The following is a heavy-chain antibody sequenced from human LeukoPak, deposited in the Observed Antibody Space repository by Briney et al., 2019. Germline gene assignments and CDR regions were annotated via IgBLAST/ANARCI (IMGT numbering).Heavy chain of an antibody. CDR1: GGSISSYY. CDR3: ARGDYGDPLEY. Sequence: PSETLSLTCTVSGGSISSYYWSWIRQPPGKGLEWIGYIYDSGSTNYNPSLKSRVTIPVDTSKNQFSLKLSSVTAADTAVYYCARGDYGDPLEYWGQGTLVTVSS. J-gene: IGHJ4*02. V-gene: IGHV4-59*01. CDR2: IYDSGST. D-gene: IGHD4-17*01.